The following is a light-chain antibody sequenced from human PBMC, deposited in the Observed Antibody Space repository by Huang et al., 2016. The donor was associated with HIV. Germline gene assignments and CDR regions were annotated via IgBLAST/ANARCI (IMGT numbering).Light chain of an antibody. CDR3: QQYNNWPYT. J-gene: IGKJ2*01. CDR1: QRVGSK. Sequence: DTVMTPTPATLSVSPGARATLSCRASQRVGSKVAWFQQKPGQAPRLLIHGASTRATGIPARFSGSGSGTEFTLTISSLQAEDFAVYYCQQYNNWPYTFGQGTKLEIK. CDR2: GAS. V-gene: IGKV3-15*01.